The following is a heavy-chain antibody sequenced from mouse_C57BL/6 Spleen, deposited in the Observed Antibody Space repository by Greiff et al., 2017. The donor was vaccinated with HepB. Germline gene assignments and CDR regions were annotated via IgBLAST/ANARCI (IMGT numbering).Heavy chain of an antibody. CDR1: GYSFTGYY. CDR3: ARWLLRQEREYFDV. D-gene: IGHD1-2*01. Sequence: EVQLQQSGPELVKPGASVKISCKASGYSFTGYYMNWVKQSPEKSLEWIGEINPSTGGTTYNQKFKAKATLTVDKSSSTAYMQLKSLTSEDSAVYYCARWLLRQEREYFDVWGTGTTVTVSS. J-gene: IGHJ1*03. CDR2: INPSTGGT. V-gene: IGHV1-42*01.